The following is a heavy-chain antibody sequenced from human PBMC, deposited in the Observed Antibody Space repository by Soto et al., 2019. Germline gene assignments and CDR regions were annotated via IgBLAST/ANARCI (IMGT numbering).Heavy chain of an antibody. CDR2: IYYSGST. CDR3: ARERVIMVRGVYYFDY. J-gene: IGHJ4*02. CDR1: GDSISSAGYY. V-gene: IGHV4-31*03. Sequence: SETLSLTCTVSGDSISSAGYYWSWIRQHPRKGLEWIGYIYYSGSTYYNPSLKSRVTISVDTSKNQFSLKLSSVTAADTAVYYCARERVIMVRGVYYFDYWGQGTPVTVS. D-gene: IGHD3-10*01.